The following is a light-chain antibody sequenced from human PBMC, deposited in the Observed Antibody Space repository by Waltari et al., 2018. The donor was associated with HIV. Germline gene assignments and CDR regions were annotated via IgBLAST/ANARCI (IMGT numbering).Light chain of an antibody. CDR2: EVT. CDR1: STDVGAYNY. V-gene: IGLV2-8*01. Sequence: QSALTQPPSASGSPGQSVTISSTGTSTDVGAYNYVSCYQQHSGEAPKLIIYEVTKRPSGVPDRFSGSKSGNTASLTVSGLQAEDEADFYCSSYAGSTVIFGGGTKLTVL. J-gene: IGLJ2*01. CDR3: SSYAGSTVI.